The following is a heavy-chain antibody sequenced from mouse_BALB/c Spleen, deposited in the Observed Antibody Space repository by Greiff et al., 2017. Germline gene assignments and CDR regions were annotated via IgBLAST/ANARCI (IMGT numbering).Heavy chain of an antibody. CDR3: ARRSSGWGYFDY. D-gene: IGHD3-1*01. CDR2: ISNGGGST. J-gene: IGHJ2*01. CDR1: GFTFSSYT. Sequence: EVKVVESGGGLVQPGGSLKLSCAASGFTFSSYTMSWVRQTPEKRLEWVAYISNGGGSTYYPDTVKGRFTISRDNAKNTLYLQMSSLKSEDTAMYYCARRSSGWGYFDYWGQGTTLTVSS. V-gene: IGHV5-12-2*01.